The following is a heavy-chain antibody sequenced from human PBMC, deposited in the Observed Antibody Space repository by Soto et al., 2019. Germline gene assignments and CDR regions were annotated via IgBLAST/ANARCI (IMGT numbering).Heavy chain of an antibody. CDR3: ARRATTSAGYFDL. J-gene: IGHJ2*01. Sequence: PGGSLRLSCAASGFTFTNYWMSWVRQAPGKGLEWVANIKQDGSEKNYKDSVKGRLTISRDNAKNSLSLQMNSLRAEDAAVYYCARRATTSAGYFDLWGRGTLVTVSS. V-gene: IGHV3-7*01. CDR1: GFTFTNYW. CDR2: IKQDGSEK. D-gene: IGHD1-26*01.